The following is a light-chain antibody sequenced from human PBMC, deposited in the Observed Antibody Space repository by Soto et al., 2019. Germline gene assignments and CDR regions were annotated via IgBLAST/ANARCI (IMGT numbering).Light chain of an antibody. J-gene: IGLJ2*01. Sequence: QSALTQPASVSGSPGQSITISCTGSSSDVGGYNYVSWYQQHPGKAPKLMIYEVSNRPSGISNRFSGSKSGNTASLTLSGLQAEDEADYYCCSYVGDTTLVFGGGTKLTVL. V-gene: IGLV2-14*01. CDR2: EVS. CDR1: SSDVGGYNY. CDR3: CSYVGDTTLV.